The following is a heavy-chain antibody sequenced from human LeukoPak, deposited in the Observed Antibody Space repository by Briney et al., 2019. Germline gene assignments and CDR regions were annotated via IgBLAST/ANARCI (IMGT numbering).Heavy chain of an antibody. Sequence: PGGSLRLSCAASGFTVSSNYMSWVRQAPGKGLEWVSLIYSGGSTYYADSVKGRFTISRDNSKNTLYLQMHSLRAEDTAVYYCANIPHLYGSVYFDYWGQGTLVTVSS. CDR1: GFTVSSNY. CDR3: ANIPHLYGSVYFDY. D-gene: IGHD3-10*01. V-gene: IGHV3-53*05. CDR2: IYSGGST. J-gene: IGHJ4*02.